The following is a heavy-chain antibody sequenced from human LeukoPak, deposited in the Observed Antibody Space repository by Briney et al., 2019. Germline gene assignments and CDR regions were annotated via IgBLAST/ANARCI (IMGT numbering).Heavy chain of an antibody. Sequence: PGGSLRLSCAASGFTFSSYAMSWVRQAPGKGPEWVSAISGSGGSTYYADSVKGRFTISRDNSKNTLYLQMNSLRAEDTAVYYCAKARLGYSGSYYLFDYWGQGTLVTVSS. D-gene: IGHD1-26*01. CDR1: GFTFSSYA. J-gene: IGHJ4*02. V-gene: IGHV3-23*01. CDR2: ISGSGGST. CDR3: AKARLGYSGSYYLFDY.